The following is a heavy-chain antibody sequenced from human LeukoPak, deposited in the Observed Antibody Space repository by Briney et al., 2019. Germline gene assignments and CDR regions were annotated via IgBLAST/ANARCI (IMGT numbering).Heavy chain of an antibody. CDR2: IYYSGST. V-gene: IGHV4-59*08. D-gene: IGHD3-22*01. CDR1: GGSISSYY. J-gene: IGHJ4*02. CDR3: ARQRAYYYDSSGYWGGANFDY. Sequence: SETLSLTCTVSGGSISSYYWSWIRQPPGKGLEWIGYIYYSGSTNYNPSLKSRVTISVDTSKNQFSLKLSSVTAADTAVYYCARQRAYYYDSSGYWGGANFDYWGQGTLATVSS.